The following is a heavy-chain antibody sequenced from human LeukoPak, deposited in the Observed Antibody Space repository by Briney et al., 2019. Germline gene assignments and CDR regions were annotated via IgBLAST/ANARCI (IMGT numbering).Heavy chain of an antibody. CDR3: ARGHYSSSWYDYFDY. Sequence: PSETLSLTCTVSGGSINNYYWSWIRQPPGKGLEWIGYIHYRGNTNYNPSLKSRVTISVDTSKNQFSLKLSSVTAADTAVYYCARGHYSSSWYDYFDYWGQGTLDTVSS. CDR1: GGSINNYY. V-gene: IGHV4-59*08. J-gene: IGHJ4*02. D-gene: IGHD6-13*01. CDR2: IHYRGNT.